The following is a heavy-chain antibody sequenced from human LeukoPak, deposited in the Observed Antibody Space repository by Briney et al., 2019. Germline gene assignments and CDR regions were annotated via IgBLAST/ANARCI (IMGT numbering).Heavy chain of an antibody. J-gene: IGHJ4*02. V-gene: IGHV4-34*01. CDR3: ASLGYGDLFVY. CDR2: INHSGST. CDR1: GGSFSGYY. Sequence: SETLSLTCAVYGGSFSGYYWSWIRQPPGKGLEWIGEINHSGSTNYNPSLKSRVTISVDTSKNQFSLKLSSVTAADTAVYYCASLGYGDLFVYWGQGTLVTVSS. D-gene: IGHD4-17*01.